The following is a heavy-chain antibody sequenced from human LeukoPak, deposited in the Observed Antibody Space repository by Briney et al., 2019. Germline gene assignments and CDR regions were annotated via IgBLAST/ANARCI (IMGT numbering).Heavy chain of an antibody. D-gene: IGHD3-10*01. V-gene: IGHV5-51*01. Sequence: GESLKISCKASGYKFNNNWIGWVRQMPGKGLEWMGIIYPGDSDTRYSPSFQGQVTISVDKSINTAYLQWSSLKASDTAVYYCARHITMARGLLIKYPEIFDSWGQGTLVTVSS. CDR2: IYPGDSDT. CDR3: ARHITMARGLLIKYPEIFDS. CDR1: GYKFNNNW. J-gene: IGHJ4*02.